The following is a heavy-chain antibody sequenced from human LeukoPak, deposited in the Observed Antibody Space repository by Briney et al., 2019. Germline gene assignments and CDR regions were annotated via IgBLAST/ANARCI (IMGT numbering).Heavy chain of an antibody. Sequence: SVTVSCKASGGTFSSYTISWVRQAPEQGLEWMGRIIPILGIANYAQKFQGRVTITADKSTSTAYMELSSLRSEDTAVYYCARSTGSGSREQLDYWGQGTLVTVSS. V-gene: IGHV1-69*02. CDR3: ARSTGSGSREQLDY. CDR2: IIPILGIA. J-gene: IGHJ4*02. D-gene: IGHD1-26*01. CDR1: GGTFSSYT.